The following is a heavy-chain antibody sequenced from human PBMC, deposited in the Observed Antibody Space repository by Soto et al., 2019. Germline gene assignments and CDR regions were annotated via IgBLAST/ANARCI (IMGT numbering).Heavy chain of an antibody. CDR2: INPNSGNI. D-gene: IGHD3-10*01. CDR3: ARGRASGSYYRLDY. CDR1: GDTYTSYD. Sequence: SVKVSSKDPGDTYTSYDLSSVCQDTGHGLEWMGLINPNSGNIGYPQKFQGRVTMTRNTAIRTAYMEVSRLRSDDTAVYYCARGRASGSYYRLDYWGQRTLVTLSS. V-gene: IGHV1-8*01. J-gene: IGHJ4*02.